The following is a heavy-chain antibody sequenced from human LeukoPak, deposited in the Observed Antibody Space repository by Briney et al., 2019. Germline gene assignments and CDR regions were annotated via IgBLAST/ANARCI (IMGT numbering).Heavy chain of an antibody. D-gene: IGHD6-13*01. V-gene: IGHV1-2*02. CDR1: GYTSTDYL. J-gene: IGHJ4*02. CDR2: INGNNGGT. CDR3: TRGSGKAAAGTDY. Sequence: ASVKVSCKASGYTSTDYLMNWVRQAPGQGLEWMGWINGNNGGTNYAQKFQGRVTMTRDTSITTAYMELRSLTSDDTAVYYCTRGSGKAAAGTDYWGQGTLVTVSS.